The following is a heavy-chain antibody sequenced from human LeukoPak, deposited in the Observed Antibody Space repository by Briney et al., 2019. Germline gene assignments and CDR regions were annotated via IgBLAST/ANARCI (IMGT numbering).Heavy chain of an antibody. CDR3: VRALGDA. J-gene: IGHJ5*02. CDR2: INIGGTIV. CDR1: GFSFRDYW. Sequence: GGSLRLSCVASGFSFRDYWMHWVRQVPGEGLVWVARINIGGTIVSYADSVKGRFTISKDDAKNTLYLQMNNLRAEDTAIYYCVRALGDAWGQGTLVTVSS. V-gene: IGHV3-74*01. D-gene: IGHD7-27*01.